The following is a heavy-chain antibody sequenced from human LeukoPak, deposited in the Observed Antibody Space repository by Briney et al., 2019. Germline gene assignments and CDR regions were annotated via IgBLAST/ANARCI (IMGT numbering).Heavy chain of an antibody. CDR2: ISSSSSYI. J-gene: IGHJ4*02. CDR3: ATIDY. V-gene: IGHV3-21*01. CDR1: GFTLSSYS. Sequence: GGSLRLSCAASGFTLSSYSMNWVRQAPGKGLEWVSSISSSSSYIYDADSVKGRFTISRDNSKNTLYLQMNSLRAEDTAVYYCATIDYWGQGTLVTVSS.